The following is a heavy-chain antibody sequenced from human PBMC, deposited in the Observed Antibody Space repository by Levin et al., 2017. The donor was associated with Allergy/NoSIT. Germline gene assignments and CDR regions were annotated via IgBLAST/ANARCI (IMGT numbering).Heavy chain of an antibody. CDR1: GYPFTSYY. Sequence: ASVKVSCKSSGYPFTSYYINWVRQTPGQGLEWIGKINPSGGRASFAQRFQGRVTMTSDTSTSTVYLKLTSLTSDDTGVYYCARWASTEDKFDSWGQGTLVTVSS. CDR2: INPSGGRA. D-gene: IGHD4-23*01. J-gene: IGHJ5*01. CDR3: ARWASTEDKFDS. V-gene: IGHV1-46*01.